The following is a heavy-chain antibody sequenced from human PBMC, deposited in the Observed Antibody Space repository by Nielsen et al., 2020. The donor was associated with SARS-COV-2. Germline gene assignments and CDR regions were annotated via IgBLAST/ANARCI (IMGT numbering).Heavy chain of an antibody. V-gene: IGHV3-49*04. CDR2: IRSNVYGGTT. CDR3: TIDQDFDY. Sequence: GGSLRLSCAASGFTFSSYWMSWVRQAPGKGLEWVGFIRSNVYGGTTEYAASVKGRFTISRDDSKSIAYLQLASLKTDDTAVYFCTIDQDFDYWARGTLVTVSS. CDR1: GFTFSSYW. J-gene: IGHJ4*02.